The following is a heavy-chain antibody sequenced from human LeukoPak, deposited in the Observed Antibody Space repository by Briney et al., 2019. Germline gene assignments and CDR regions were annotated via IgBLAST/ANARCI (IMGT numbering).Heavy chain of an antibody. CDR3: AKDWGGSGLNAFDI. J-gene: IGHJ3*02. D-gene: IGHD3-10*01. CDR2: IKPDGSET. CDR1: GFTFSNYW. Sequence: PGGSLRLSCVASGFTFSNYWMSWVRQAPGKGLEWVANIKPDGSETYYADSVKGRFTISGDNSKNTLYLQMNSLRAEDTAVYYCAKDWGGSGLNAFDIWGQGTMVTVSS. V-gene: IGHV3-7*01.